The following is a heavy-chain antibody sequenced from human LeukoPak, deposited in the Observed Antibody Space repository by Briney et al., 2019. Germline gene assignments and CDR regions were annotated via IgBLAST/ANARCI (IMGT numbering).Heavy chain of an antibody. D-gene: IGHD2-2*01. J-gene: IGHJ5*02. V-gene: IGHV1-18*01. CDR1: GYTFTSYG. Sequence: ASVKVSCKASGYTFTSYGISWVRQAPGQGLEWMGWISAYNGNTNYAQKLQGRVTMTTDTSTSTAYMELRSLRSDDTAVYYCARVHCSSTSCQDADPWGQGTLVTVSS. CDR3: ARVHCSSTSCQDADP. CDR2: ISAYNGNT.